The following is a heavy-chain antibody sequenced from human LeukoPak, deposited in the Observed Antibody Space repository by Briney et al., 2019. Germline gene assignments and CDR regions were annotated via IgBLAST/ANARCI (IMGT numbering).Heavy chain of an antibody. J-gene: IGHJ4*02. Sequence: GGSLRLSCAASGFTFSTYAMNWVRRAPGKGLEWVSGISGSGGSTYYADSVKGRFTISRDNSKNTLYLQMNSLRAEDTAVYYCARDQGETGDSSGYYYVCDYWGQGTLVTVSS. CDR2: ISGSGGST. CDR1: GFTFSTYA. CDR3: ARDQGETGDSSGYYYVCDY. V-gene: IGHV3-23*01. D-gene: IGHD3-22*01.